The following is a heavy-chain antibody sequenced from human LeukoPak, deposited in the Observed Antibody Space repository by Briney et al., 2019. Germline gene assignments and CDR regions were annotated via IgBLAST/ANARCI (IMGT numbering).Heavy chain of an antibody. CDR1: GDSAFSNSS. D-gene: IGHD6-19*01. J-gene: IGHJ4*02. CDR2: TYYRSKWFI. CDR3: TRSDCSSGRCPGFDN. Sequence: SQTLSLTCAISGDSAFSNSSWNWIRQSPSRGLEWLGRTYYRSKWFINYAPSVKSRIIINPDTPKNQVSLQLNSVTPEDTAVYYCTRSDCSSGRCPGFDNWGQGTLVTVSS. V-gene: IGHV6-1*01.